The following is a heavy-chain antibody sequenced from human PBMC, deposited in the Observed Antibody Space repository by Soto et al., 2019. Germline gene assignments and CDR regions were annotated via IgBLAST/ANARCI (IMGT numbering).Heavy chain of an antibody. CDR2: INPDGSAT. CDR3: GRGGSDSPMAPGY. V-gene: IGHV3-74*01. D-gene: IGHD5-18*01. J-gene: IGHJ4*02. Sequence: PGGSLRLSCAASGFTFSSYWMHWVRQAPGKGLVWVSRINPDGSATNYADSVKGRFTISRDNAKNTLYLKMNSLRAEDTAVFYCGRGGSDSPMAPGYWGQGTLVTVSS. CDR1: GFTFSSYW.